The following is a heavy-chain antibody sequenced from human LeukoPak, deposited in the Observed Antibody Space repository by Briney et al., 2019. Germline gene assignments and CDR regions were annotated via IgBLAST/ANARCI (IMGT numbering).Heavy chain of an antibody. CDR3: ARDKGTKYYDSSGYYDY. V-gene: IGHV4-59*01. J-gene: IGHJ4*02. CDR2: IYYSGST. CDR1: GGSISSYY. D-gene: IGHD3-22*01. Sequence: SETLSLTCTVSGGSISSYYWSWIRQPPGKGLEWIGYIYYSGSTNYNPSLKSRVTISVDTSKNQFSLKLSSVTAADTAAYYCARDKGTKYYDSSGYYDYWGQGTLVTVSS.